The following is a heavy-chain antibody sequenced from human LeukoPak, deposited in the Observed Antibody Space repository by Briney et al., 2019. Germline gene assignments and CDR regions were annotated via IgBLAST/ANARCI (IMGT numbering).Heavy chain of an antibody. V-gene: IGHV3-7*01. Sequence: PGGSLRLSCAASRFTFGNYWMNWVRQAPGKGLEWVANIKQDGRVKYYLDSVKGRFTISRDNAKNSLYLEMNSLRADDTAIYYCARDSEHFDSGAYYDALDIWGQGTMVTVSS. D-gene: IGHD3-22*01. CDR1: RFTFGNYW. CDR2: IKQDGRVK. J-gene: IGHJ3*02. CDR3: ARDSEHFDSGAYYDALDI.